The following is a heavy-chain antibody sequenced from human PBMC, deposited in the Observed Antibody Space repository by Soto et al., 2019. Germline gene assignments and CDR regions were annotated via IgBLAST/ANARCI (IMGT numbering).Heavy chain of an antibody. V-gene: IGHV3-23*01. J-gene: IGHJ3*01. CDR1: GFSFHVYV. CDR3: ASTRIPAALGELNSQVFDV. Sequence: GGSLRLSCAASGFSFHVYVMNWVRQAPGKGLEWVSGISEGRVDPYYADSVKGRFTVSRDNSKNTLYFQMNSLRVEDTAVYFCASTRIPAALGELNSQVFDVWGQGTKVTVSS. D-gene: IGHD3-16*01. CDR2: ISEGRVDP.